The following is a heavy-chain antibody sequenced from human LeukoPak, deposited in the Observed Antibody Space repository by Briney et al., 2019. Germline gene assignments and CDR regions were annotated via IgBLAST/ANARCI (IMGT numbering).Heavy chain of an antibody. J-gene: IGHJ4*02. CDR3: ASGCSSTSCPVDY. D-gene: IGHD2-2*01. Sequence: EASVTVSCKASGYTFTSYAMHWVRQAPGQRLEWMGWINAGNGNTKYSQKFQGRVTITRDTSASAAYMELSSLRPEDTAVYYCASGCSSTSCPVDYWGQGTLVTVSS. CDR1: GYTFTSYA. CDR2: INAGNGNT. V-gene: IGHV1-3*01.